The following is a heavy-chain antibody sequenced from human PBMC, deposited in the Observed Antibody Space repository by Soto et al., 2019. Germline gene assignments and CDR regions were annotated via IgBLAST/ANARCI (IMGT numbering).Heavy chain of an antibody. D-gene: IGHD3-9*01. Sequence: GGSLRLSCAASGFTFSSYAMSWVRQAPGKGLEWVSAISGSDGSRYYADSVKGRITISRDNCKNTLYLQMNSLRAEDTAIYSCAKDRPEAILSSYYYGMDVWGQGPTVIASS. CDR1: GFTFSSYA. CDR3: AKDRPEAILSSYYYGMDV. V-gene: IGHV3-23*01. CDR2: ISGSDGSR. J-gene: IGHJ6*02.